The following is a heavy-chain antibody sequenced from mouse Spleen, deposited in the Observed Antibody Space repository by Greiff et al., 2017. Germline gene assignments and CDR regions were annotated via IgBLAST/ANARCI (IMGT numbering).Heavy chain of an antibody. D-gene: IGHD1-1*01. CDR2: IRSKSNNYAT. CDR3: VRHYYGSNWYFDV. Sequence: EVQVVESGGGLVQPKGSLKLSCAASGFSFNTYAMNWVRQAPGKGLEWVARIRSKSNNYATYYADSVKDRFTISRDDSESMLYLQMNNLKTEDTAMYYCVRHYYGSNWYFDVWGTGTTVTVSS. CDR1: GFSFNTYA. V-gene: IGHV10-1*01. J-gene: IGHJ1*03.